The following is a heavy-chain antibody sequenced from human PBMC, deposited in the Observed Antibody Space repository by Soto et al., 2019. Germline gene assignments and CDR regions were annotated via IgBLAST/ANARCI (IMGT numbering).Heavy chain of an antibody. V-gene: IGHV3-30*18. CDR1: GFTFSSYG. CDR3: AKDLDYYYDSSGYYERFPTLFEY. J-gene: IGHJ4*02. CDR2: ISYDGSNK. Sequence: GGSLRLSCAASGFTFSSYGMHWVRQAPGKGLEWVALISYDGSNKYFADSVKGRFTISRDNSKNTLFLQMHGLRAEDTAVYYCAKDLDYYYDSSGYYERFPTLFEYWGQGTLVTVSS. D-gene: IGHD3-22*01.